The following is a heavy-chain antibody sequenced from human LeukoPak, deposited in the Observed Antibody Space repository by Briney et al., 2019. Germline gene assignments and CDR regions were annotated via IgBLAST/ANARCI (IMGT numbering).Heavy chain of an antibody. CDR2: ISGSSGII. Sequence: GGSLRLSCAASGFTFNTYTMNWVRQAPGKGLEWVSYISGSSGIIDYADSVRGRFTISRDNAKNSLYLQMNSLRAEDTAVYYCARDSCSGGSCYYFDYWGQGTLVTVSS. D-gene: IGHD2-15*01. CDR3: ARDSCSGGSCYYFDY. CDR1: GFTFNTYT. V-gene: IGHV3-48*01. J-gene: IGHJ4*02.